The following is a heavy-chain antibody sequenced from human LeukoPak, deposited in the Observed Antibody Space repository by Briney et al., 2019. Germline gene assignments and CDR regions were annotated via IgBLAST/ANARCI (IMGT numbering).Heavy chain of an antibody. CDR1: GGSISSYY. CDR2: IYYSGST. Sequence: PSETLSLTCTVSGGSISSYYWSWIRQPPGKGLEWIGYIYYSGSTNYNPSLKSRVTISIDTSKNQFSLKLSSVTAADTAVYYCARALDCSSTSCRYDNWFDPWGQGTLVTVSS. CDR3: ARALDCSSTSCRYDNWFDP. V-gene: IGHV4-59*12. D-gene: IGHD2-2*01. J-gene: IGHJ5*02.